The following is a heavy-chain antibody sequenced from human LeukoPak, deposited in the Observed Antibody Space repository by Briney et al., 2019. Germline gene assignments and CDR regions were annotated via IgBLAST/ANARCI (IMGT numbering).Heavy chain of an antibody. D-gene: IGHD2-15*01. CDR1: GFSFTNYW. CDR3: VSQEVVPH. J-gene: IGHJ4*02. CDR2: VKEAGTTK. Sequence: GGSLRLSCAASGFSFTNYWMSWVRRAPGKRLESLANVKEAGTTKQYVDSVKGRFTISRDNAKNSLYLQMDSLRAEDTAVYYCVSQEVVPHWGQGTLVSVSS. V-gene: IGHV3-7*01.